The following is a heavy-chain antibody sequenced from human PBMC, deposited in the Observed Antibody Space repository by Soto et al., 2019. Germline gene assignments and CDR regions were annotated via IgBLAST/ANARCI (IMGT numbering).Heavy chain of an antibody. CDR2: ISYAGSIK. CDR1: GFTFSSYA. J-gene: IGHJ6*01. CDR3: AAAMSGGLVGMDV. D-gene: IGHD2-2*01. Sequence: QVQLVESGGGVVQPGRSLRLSCAASGFTFSSYAMHWVRQAPGKGLEWVAVISYAGSIKYSADSVKGRFTISRDNSKNTLYLQMNSLRAEDTAVDYCAAAMSGGLVGMDVW. V-gene: IGHV3-30*04.